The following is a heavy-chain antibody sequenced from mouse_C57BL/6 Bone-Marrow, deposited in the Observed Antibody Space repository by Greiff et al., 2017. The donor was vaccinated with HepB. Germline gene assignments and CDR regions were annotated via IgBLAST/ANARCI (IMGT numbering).Heavy chain of an antibody. Sequence: EVKLMESGGGLVKPGGSLKLSCAASGFTFSSYAMSWVRQTPEKRLEWVATISDGGSYTYYPDNVKGRFTISRDNAKNTLYLQMSQLKSEDTAMYYCARDPLYYYGSSSGAMDYWGQGTSVTVSS. J-gene: IGHJ4*01. V-gene: IGHV5-4*01. D-gene: IGHD1-1*01. CDR3: ARDPLYYYGSSSGAMDY. CDR1: GFTFSSYA. CDR2: ISDGGSYT.